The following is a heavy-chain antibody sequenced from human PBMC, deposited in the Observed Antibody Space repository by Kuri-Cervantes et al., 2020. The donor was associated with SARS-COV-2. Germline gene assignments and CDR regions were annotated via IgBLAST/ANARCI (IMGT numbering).Heavy chain of an antibody. J-gene: IGHJ6*03. CDR2: TYPHDSDA. CDR1: GYPFNSHV. V-gene: IGHV5-51*01. CDR3: ARHRRIPYSATSTIKHRTYYYYYMDV. D-gene: IGHD2-21*01. Sequence: VESLEISRCASGYPFNSHVNRGVRLMPGKCVEWLGITYPHDSDARFSPYFRGHVSISVDKSTSTAYLQWSSLKASDTAMYYCARHRRIPYSATSTIKHRTYYYYYMDVWGKGTTVTVSS.